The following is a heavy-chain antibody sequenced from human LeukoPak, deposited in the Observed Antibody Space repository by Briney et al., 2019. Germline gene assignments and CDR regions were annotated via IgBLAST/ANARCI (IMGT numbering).Heavy chain of an antibody. Sequence: GGSLRLSCAASGFTFSAYNMNWVRQAAGKGLAWISFITSSSSTIYYADSVKGRLTISRDNAKNSLYLQMNSLRDEDTAVYYCARGRTSSWYFDYWGRGTLVTVSS. CDR3: ARGRTSSWYFDY. D-gene: IGHD6-13*01. CDR2: ITSSSSTI. J-gene: IGHJ4*01. CDR1: GFTFSAYN. V-gene: IGHV3-48*02.